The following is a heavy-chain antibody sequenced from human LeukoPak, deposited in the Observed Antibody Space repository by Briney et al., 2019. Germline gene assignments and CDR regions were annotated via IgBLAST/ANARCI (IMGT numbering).Heavy chain of an antibody. CDR2: ITGSGDNT. CDR1: GFTYTSQG. Sequence: GGSLRLSCAASGFTYTSQGMAWVRQAPAKGLEWVSAITGSGDNTYYADSVKGRFTISRNNSKNTLYLQMNSLSAEDTAVYYCAKMQGYFDLWGRGTLVTVSS. J-gene: IGHJ2*01. V-gene: IGHV3-23*01. CDR3: AKMQGYFDL.